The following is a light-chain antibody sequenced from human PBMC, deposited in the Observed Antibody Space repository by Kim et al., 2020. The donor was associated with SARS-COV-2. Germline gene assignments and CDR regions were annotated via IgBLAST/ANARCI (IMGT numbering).Light chain of an antibody. Sequence: EIVMTQSPATLSVSPGERATLSCRASQSVSSNLAWYQQKPGQAPRLLIYGASTRATGIPARFSGSGSGTEFTLTISSLQSEDFAVYYCKQYNNWPPLTFGGGTKLEIK. V-gene: IGKV3-15*01. CDR3: KQYNNWPPLT. CDR1: QSVSSN. J-gene: IGKJ4*01. CDR2: GAS.